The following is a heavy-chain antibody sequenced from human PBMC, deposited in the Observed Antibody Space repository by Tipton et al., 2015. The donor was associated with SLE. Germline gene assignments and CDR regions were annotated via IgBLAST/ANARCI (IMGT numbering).Heavy chain of an antibody. CDR1: GDSISSDY. J-gene: IGHJ5*02. V-gene: IGHV4-59*07. CDR2: IFHSGST. CDR3: ARHHSLLRRFDP. Sequence: TLSLTCTVSGDSISSDYWSWIRQPPGKGLEWIGYIFHSGSTNYNPSLESRITMSVDTSKNQFSLNVRSVTAADTAVYYCARHHSLLRRFDPWGQGTLVTVSS. D-gene: IGHD5-12*01.